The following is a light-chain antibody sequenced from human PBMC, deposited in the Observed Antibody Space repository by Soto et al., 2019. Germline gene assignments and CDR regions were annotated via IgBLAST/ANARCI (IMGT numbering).Light chain of an antibody. J-gene: IGKJ4*01. CDR2: DAS. CDR3: QQRSNWPPPT. CDR1: QSVSSY. Sequence: EIVLTQSPATLSLSPGERATLSCRPSQSVSSYLAWYQQKPGQAPRLLIYDASNRATGIPARFSGSGSGTDFTLTISSLEPEDFAVYYCQQRSNWPPPTFGGGTKVEIK. V-gene: IGKV3-11*01.